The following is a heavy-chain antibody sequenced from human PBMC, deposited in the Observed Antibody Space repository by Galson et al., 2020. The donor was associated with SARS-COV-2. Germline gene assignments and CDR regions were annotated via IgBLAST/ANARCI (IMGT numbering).Heavy chain of an antibody. CDR1: GFTFDNYA. J-gene: IGHJ4*02. CDR2: ISWNSGTI. CDR3: AKGPKSYSSAWYGIDY. V-gene: IGHV3-9*01. D-gene: IGHD6-19*01. Sequence: SLKISCAASGFTFDNYAMHWVRQAPGKGLEWVSGISWNSGTIGYADSVKGRFTVSRDNAKNSLYLQMNSLRAEDTAMYYCAKGPKSYSSAWYGIDYGGQGTLVTVSS.